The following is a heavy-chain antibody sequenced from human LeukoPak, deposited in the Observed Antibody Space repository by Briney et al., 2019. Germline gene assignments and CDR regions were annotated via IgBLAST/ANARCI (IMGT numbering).Heavy chain of an antibody. CDR2: ISYGGSNK. CDR1: GFTFSSYG. Sequence: PGGSLRLSCAASGFTFSSYGMHWVRQAPGKGLECVAVISYGGSNKYYADSVKGRLTISRDNSKNTLYLQMNSLRAEDTAVYYCAKERLVGATRYYFDYWGQGTLVTVSS. V-gene: IGHV3-30*18. J-gene: IGHJ4*02. CDR3: AKERLVGATRYYFDY. D-gene: IGHD1-26*01.